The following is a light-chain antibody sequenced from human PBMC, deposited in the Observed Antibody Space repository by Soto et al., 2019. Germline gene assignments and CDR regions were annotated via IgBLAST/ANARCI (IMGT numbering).Light chain of an antibody. V-gene: IGKV3-15*01. CDR2: GAS. CDR1: QSVSNN. J-gene: IGKJ1*01. CDR3: QKYNNWWT. Sequence: EIVMTQSPATLSVSPGERATLSCRASQSVSNNLAWYQKKPGQAPRLLIYGASTRATGIPARFSGSGSGTEFTLTISSLQYEDFAFYYCQKYNNWWTFGQGTRVDIK.